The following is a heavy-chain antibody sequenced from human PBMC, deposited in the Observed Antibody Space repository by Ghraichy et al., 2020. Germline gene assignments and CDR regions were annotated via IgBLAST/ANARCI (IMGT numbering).Heavy chain of an antibody. Sequence: GSQRLSCAASGFTFSTYWMNWVRQAPGKGLEWVANIKQGGSEKYYGDSVKGRFTISRDNAKNSLYLQMNSLRAEDTAVYYCARAVHGLGANYFDYWGQGTLVTVSS. V-gene: IGHV3-7*03. CDR2: IKQGGSEK. J-gene: IGHJ4*02. D-gene: IGHD3-16*01. CDR3: ARAVHGLGANYFDY. CDR1: GFTFSTYW.